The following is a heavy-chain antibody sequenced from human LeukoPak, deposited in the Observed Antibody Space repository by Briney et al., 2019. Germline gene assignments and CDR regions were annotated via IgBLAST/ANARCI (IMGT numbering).Heavy chain of an antibody. CDR3: AKQDTSLSSIPA. D-gene: IGHD2-21*01. J-gene: IGHJ5*02. V-gene: IGHV3-23*01. CDR2: ITTSGDTT. CDR1: RFTFSSHA. Sequence: GGSLRLSCAASRFTFSSHAMSWVRQAPGKGLDWVSTITTSGDTTYYADSVKGRFTISRDNSKNTLYLQMNSLRAEDTAIYYCAKQDTSLSSIPAWGQGTLVTVSS.